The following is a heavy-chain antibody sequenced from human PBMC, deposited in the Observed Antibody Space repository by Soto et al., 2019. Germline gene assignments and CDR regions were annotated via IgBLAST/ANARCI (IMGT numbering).Heavy chain of an antibody. CDR1: GASIRNYY. CDR3: ARGRGYVYGSNFYGLDV. J-gene: IGHJ6*02. CDR2: VYTPDYT. Sequence: SETLSLTCSVSGASIRNYYWHWVRQLPGKGLEWIGYVYTPDYTRYNSSLKSRVTISVDKSTNNFSLKMTSVTAADAAVYYCARGRGYVYGSNFYGLDVWGQGTTVTV. D-gene: IGHD6-25*01. V-gene: IGHV4-4*08.